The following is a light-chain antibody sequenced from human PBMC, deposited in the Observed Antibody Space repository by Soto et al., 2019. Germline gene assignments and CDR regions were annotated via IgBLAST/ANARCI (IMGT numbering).Light chain of an antibody. CDR2: EVS. V-gene: IGLV2-14*01. CDR1: SNDVGAYNY. J-gene: IGLJ1*01. Sequence: QSALTQPASVSGSPGQSITISCTGTSNDVGAYNYVSWYQQHLGKAPKLMIYEVSNRPSGISNRFSGSKSGNTASLTISGLQAEDEADYYCSSYTTSITYVFGTGTKV. CDR3: SSYTTSITYV.